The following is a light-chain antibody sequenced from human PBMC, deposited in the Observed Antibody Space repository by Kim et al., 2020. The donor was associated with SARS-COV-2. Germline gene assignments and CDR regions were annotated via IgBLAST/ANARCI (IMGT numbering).Light chain of an antibody. V-gene: IGKV3-15*01. CDR1: QSVGSN. CDR3: QQYKNWPLT. J-gene: IGKJ4*01. CDR2: GAS. Sequence: EIVMTLSPATLSVSPGEGATLSCRASQSVGSNLAWYQQRPGQAPRLLIFGASTRATGIPARFSGSGSGTEFTLTISSLQSEDFAVYYCQQYKNWPLTFGGGTKVDIK.